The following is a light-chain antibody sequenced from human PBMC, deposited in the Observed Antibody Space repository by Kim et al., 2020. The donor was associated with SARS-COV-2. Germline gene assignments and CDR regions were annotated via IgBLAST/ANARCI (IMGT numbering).Light chain of an antibody. V-gene: IGKV3-15*01. CDR1: QSISNY. Sequence: EIVMTQSPATLSVSPGERATLSCRASQSISNYLAWYQVKPGQAPRLLIYGPSARATGITARYSGGGSGTEFTLTISSLQSEDFAVYYCQQYNDWPLLTFGGGTKVDIK. CDR2: GPS. CDR3: QQYNDWPLLT. J-gene: IGKJ4*01.